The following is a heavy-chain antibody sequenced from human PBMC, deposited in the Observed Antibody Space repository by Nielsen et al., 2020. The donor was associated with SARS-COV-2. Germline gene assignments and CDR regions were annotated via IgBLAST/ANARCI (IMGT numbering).Heavy chain of an antibody. Sequence: SETLSLTCGVYGDSIRNSYWSWIRQSPGKGLEWIGEINHLGGGKSNPSLKSRVTILVDTSKNQFSLKLTSVSAADTAVYYCARPLRSSILNTYWFDPWGQGSLVTVSS. CDR2: INHLGGG. J-gene: IGHJ5*02. D-gene: IGHD2-2*02. V-gene: IGHV4-34*01. CDR3: ARPLRSSILNTYWFDP. CDR1: GDSIRNSY.